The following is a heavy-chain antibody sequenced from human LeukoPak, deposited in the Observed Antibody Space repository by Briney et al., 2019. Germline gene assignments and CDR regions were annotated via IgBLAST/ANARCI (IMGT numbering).Heavy chain of an antibody. J-gene: IGHJ4*02. CDR3: ARDPPLHRYSSSSSRSPRGYFDY. CDR1: GGSISSYY. CDR2: IYTSGST. D-gene: IGHD6-6*01. V-gene: IGHV4-4*07. Sequence: PSETLSLTCTVSGGSISSYYWSWIRQPAGKGLEWIGRIYTSGSTNYNPSLKSRVTMSVDTSKNQFSLKLSSVTAADTAVYYCARDPPLHRYSSSSSRSPRGYFDYWGQGTLVTVSS.